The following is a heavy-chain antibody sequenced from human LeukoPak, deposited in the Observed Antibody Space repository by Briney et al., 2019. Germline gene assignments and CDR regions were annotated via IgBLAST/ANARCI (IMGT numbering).Heavy chain of an antibody. J-gene: IGHJ6*02. D-gene: IGHD3-10*01. CDR1: GFTFDDYA. Sequence: GGSLRLSCAASGFTFDDYAMHWVRQAPGKGLEWVSLISGDGSSTYYADSVKGRFTISRDNSKNSLYLQMNSLRTEDTALYYCAKDIPPLWFGELWYGMDVWGQGTTVTVSS. CDR3: AKDIPPLWFGELWYGMDV. V-gene: IGHV3-43*02. CDR2: ISGDGSST.